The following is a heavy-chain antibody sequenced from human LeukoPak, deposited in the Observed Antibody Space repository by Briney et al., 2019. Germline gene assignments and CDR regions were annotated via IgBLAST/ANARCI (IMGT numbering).Heavy chain of an antibody. J-gene: IGHJ4*02. CDR1: GGSFSGYY. CDR3: ARPRGYSSGWQEFDY. V-gene: IGHV4-34*01. CDR2: INHSGST. Sequence: SETLSLTCAVYGGSFSGYYWSWIRQPPGKGLEWIGEINHSGSTNYNPSLKSRVTISVDTSKNQFSLKLSSVTAADTAVYYCARPRGYSSGWQEFDYWGQGTLVTVSS. D-gene: IGHD6-19*01.